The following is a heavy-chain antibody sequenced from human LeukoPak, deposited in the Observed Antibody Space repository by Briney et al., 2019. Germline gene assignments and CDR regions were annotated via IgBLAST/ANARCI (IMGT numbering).Heavy chain of an antibody. Sequence: PGGSLRLSCAASGFTFSSYSMNWVRQTPGKGLEWVSSINSGSSYTYYADSVKGRFTISRDNAKNSLYLQMSSLRAEDTAVYYCARDLLIVQEYSSSSLDYWGQGTTVTVSS. CDR3: ARDLLIVQEYSSSSLDY. D-gene: IGHD6-6*01. J-gene: IGHJ4*03. CDR2: INSGSSYT. V-gene: IGHV3-21*01. CDR1: GFTFSSYS.